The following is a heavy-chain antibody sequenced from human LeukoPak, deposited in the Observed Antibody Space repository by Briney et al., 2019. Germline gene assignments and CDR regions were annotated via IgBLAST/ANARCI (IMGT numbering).Heavy chain of an antibody. Sequence: ASVKVSCKASGYTFTNYYMHWVRQAPGQGLEWMGIINPGGGSTTYAQTFQGRVTMTRDTSTSTVYMELGSMRSEDAAVYYCARGRYYYGSGSYMLENFLDPWGQGTLVTVSS. CDR2: INPGGGST. J-gene: IGHJ5*02. D-gene: IGHD3-10*01. V-gene: IGHV1-46*01. CDR3: ARGRYYYGSGSYMLENFLDP. CDR1: GYTFTNYY.